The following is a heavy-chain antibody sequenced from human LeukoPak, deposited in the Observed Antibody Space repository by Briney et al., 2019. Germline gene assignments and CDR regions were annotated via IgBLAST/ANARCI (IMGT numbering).Heavy chain of an antibody. V-gene: IGHV3-20*04. D-gene: IGHD3-22*01. Sequence: GGSLRLSCAASGFTFDDYGMSWVRQAPGKGLEWVSGINWNGGSTGYADSVKGRFTISRDNAKNSLYLQMNSLRAEDTAVYYCAREGNGYYYDSTGYYGLDYWGQGTLVTVSS. J-gene: IGHJ4*02. CDR3: AREGNGYYYDSTGYYGLDY. CDR1: GFTFDDYG. CDR2: INWNGGST.